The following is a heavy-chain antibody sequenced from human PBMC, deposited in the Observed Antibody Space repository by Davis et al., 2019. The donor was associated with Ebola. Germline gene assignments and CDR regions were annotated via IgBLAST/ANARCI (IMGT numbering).Heavy chain of an antibody. J-gene: IGHJ4*02. V-gene: IGHV1-69*05. D-gene: IGHD3-22*01. CDR1: GGTFSSYA. Sequence: AASVKVSCKASGGTFSSYAISWVRQAPGQGLEWMGGIIPIFGTTNYAQKLQGRVTMTTDTSTSTAYMELRSLRSDDTAVYYCARVYYYDRFDYWGQGTLVTVSS. CDR3: ARVYYYDRFDY. CDR2: IIPIFGTT.